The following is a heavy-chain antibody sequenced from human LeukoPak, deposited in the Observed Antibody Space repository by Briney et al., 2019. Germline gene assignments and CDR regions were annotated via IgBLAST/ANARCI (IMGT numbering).Heavy chain of an antibody. D-gene: IGHD3-10*01. Sequence: SVKVSCTASGGTFSSYAISWVRQAPGQGREWMEGIIPIFGTANYAQKFQGRVTITADESTSTAYIELSSLRSEDTAVYYCARDRRRGWFGELEIDYWGQGTLVTVSS. CDR1: GGTFSSYA. CDR2: IIPIFGTA. CDR3: ARDRRRGWFGELEIDY. J-gene: IGHJ4*02. V-gene: IGHV1-69*13.